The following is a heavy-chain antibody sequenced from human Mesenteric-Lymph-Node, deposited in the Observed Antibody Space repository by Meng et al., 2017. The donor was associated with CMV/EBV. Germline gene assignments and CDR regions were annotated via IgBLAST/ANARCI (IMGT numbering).Heavy chain of an antibody. CDR3: ARQFPIRNFRTPYYYDS. CDR2: IIPIFGVP. V-gene: IGHV1-69*04. CDR1: TPRRYG. Sequence: TPRRYGINWMRQAPGQGLEWMRMIIPIFGVPNYAQQFRGRLTITADKLTTTAYMELSSLRPDDTAVYYCARQFPIRNFRTPYYYDSWGEGTLVTVSS. D-gene: IGHD3/OR15-3a*01. J-gene: IGHJ4*02.